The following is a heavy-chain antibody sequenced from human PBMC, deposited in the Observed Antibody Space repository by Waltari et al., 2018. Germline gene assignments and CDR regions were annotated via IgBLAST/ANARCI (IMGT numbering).Heavy chain of an antibody. CDR3: ARDRRYNWNDVSAFDI. D-gene: IGHD1-20*01. J-gene: IGHJ4*02. CDR2: IYSGGST. CDR1: GFTVSSNY. V-gene: IGHV3-53*01. Sequence: EVQLVESGGGLIQPGGSLRLSCAASGFTVSSNYMSWVRQAPGKGLEWVAFIYSGGSTYYADSVKGRFTISRDNSKNTLYLQMNSLRAEDTAVYYCARDRRYNWNDVSAFDIWGQGTLVTVSS.